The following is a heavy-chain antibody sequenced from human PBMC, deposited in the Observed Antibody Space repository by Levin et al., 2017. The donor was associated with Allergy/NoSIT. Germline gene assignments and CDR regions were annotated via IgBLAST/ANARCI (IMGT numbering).Heavy chain of an antibody. Sequence: GGSLRLSCAVSGFTFRTYWMHWVRQAPGKGLVWVSRTNSNGTSTTYADSVKGRFTIYRDNAKNTLYLQMNSLRAEDTALYYCARGRDTSAFFGRGDTFDIWGQGTMVTVSS. J-gene: IGHJ3*02. CDR2: TNSNGTST. CDR1: GFTFRTYW. V-gene: IGHV3-74*01. CDR3: ARGRDTSAFFGRGDTFDI. D-gene: IGHD3/OR15-3a*01.